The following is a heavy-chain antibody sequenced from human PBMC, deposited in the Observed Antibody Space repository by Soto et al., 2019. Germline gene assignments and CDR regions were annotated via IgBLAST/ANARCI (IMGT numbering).Heavy chain of an antibody. CDR2: MNPNSGNT. CDR1: GYTFTSYD. D-gene: IGHD3-3*01. CDR3: ARVINYDFWSGYFNPHYYFDY. V-gene: IGHV1-8*01. J-gene: IGHJ4*02. Sequence: ASVKVSCKASGYTFTSYDINWVRQATGQGLEWMVWMNPNSGNTGYAQKFQGRVTMTRNTSISTAYMELSSLRSEDTAVYYCARVINYDFWSGYFNPHYYFDYWGQGTLVTVSS.